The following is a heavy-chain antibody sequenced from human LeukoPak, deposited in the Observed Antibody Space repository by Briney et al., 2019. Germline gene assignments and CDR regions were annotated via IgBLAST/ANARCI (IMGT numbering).Heavy chain of an antibody. CDR1: GNSISSGDNY. Sequence: SQTLSLTCTVSGNSISSGDNYWSWIRQPAGKGLEWIGRIYTSGSTNYNPSLKSRVTISVDTSKNQFSLKLRSVTAADTAVYYCARTSEGYCRSTRCWAYYYYMDVWGKGTTVTISS. J-gene: IGHJ6*03. V-gene: IGHV4-61*02. CDR2: IYTSGST. CDR3: ARTSEGYCRSTRCWAYYYYMDV. D-gene: IGHD2-2*01.